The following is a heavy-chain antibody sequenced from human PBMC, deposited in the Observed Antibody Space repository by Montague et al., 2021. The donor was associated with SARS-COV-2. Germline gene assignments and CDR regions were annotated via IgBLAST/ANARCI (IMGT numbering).Heavy chain of an antibody. J-gene: IGHJ6*02. CDR3: ARDSDYYDSSAGYYYGMDV. Sequence: SETLSLTCTVSGGSISSYYWSWIRQPPGKGLEWIGYIYYSGSTNYNPSLKSRVTISVDTSKNQFSLKLSSVTAAGTAVYYCARDSDYYDSSAGYYYGMDVWGQGTMVTVSS. D-gene: IGHD3-22*01. V-gene: IGHV4-59*01. CDR1: GGSISSYY. CDR2: IYYSGST.